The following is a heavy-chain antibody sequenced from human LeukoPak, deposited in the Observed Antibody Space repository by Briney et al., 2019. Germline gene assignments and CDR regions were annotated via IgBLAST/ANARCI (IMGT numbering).Heavy chain of an antibody. CDR2: ISGSGGST. CDR1: GFTFSSYA. V-gene: IGHV3-23*01. CDR3: AKDADILTGFDY. D-gene: IGHD3-9*01. J-gene: IGHJ4*02. Sequence: GGSLRLSCAASGFTFSSYAMSWVRQAPGKGLEWGSAISGSGGSTYYAGSVKGRFTISRDNSKNTLYLQMNSLRAEDTAVYYCAKDADILTGFDYWGQGTLVTVSS.